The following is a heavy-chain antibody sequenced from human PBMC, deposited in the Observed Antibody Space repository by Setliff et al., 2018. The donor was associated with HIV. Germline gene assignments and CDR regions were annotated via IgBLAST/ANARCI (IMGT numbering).Heavy chain of an antibody. D-gene: IGHD2-2*01. V-gene: IGHV4-30-4*08. CDR3: ASPGRRRGYCSSTSCYDEGLYYYYYMDV. CDR2: ITYSGSA. CDR1: GGSISSDDYY. Sequence: SETLSLTCTVSGGSISSDDYYWNWIRQPPGKGLEWIGYITYSGSAYYNPSLKSRVTISIDTSNNQISLKLSSVTAADTAVYYCASPGRRRGYCSSTSCYDEGLYYYYYMDVWGKGTTVTVSS. J-gene: IGHJ6*03.